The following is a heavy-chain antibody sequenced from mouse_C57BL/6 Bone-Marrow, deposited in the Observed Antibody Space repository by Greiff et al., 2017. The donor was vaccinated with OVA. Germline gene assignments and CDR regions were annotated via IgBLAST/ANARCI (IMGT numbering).Heavy chain of an antibody. V-gene: IGHV1-26*01. CDR3: ARDYGSSSWDY. D-gene: IGHD1-1*01. J-gene: IGHJ2*01. CDR2: INPYNGGT. CDR1: GYTFTDYY. Sequence: EVQLQQSGPELVKPGASVTISCKASGYTFTDYYMHWVKQSHGKSLEWIGDINPYNGGTSYNQKFKGKATLTVDKSSSTAYMERRSLTSEDSACYYCARDYGSSSWDYWGQGTTLTVSS.